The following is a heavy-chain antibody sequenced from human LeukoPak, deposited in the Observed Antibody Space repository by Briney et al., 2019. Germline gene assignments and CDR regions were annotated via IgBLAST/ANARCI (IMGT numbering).Heavy chain of an antibody. Sequence: PSETLSLTCTVSGYSISRGYFWDWIRQPPGKGLEWSGTVYYDGRTYYNPSVKSRATLSKDTSDNHFSLDLRSVTASDTAVYYCATGYSNGWTSDFDYWGQGILVTVSP. D-gene: IGHD6-19*01. V-gene: IGHV4-38-2*02. J-gene: IGHJ4*02. CDR3: ATGYSNGWTSDFDY. CDR1: GYSISRGYF. CDR2: VYYDGRT.